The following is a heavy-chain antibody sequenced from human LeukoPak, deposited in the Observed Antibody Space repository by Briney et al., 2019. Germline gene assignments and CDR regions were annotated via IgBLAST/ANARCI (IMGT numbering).Heavy chain of an antibody. J-gene: IGHJ4*02. D-gene: IGHD3-22*01. Sequence: SETLSLTCTVSGGSISHYFWSWIRQPPGKGLEWIGEINHSGSTNYNPSLKSRVTISVDTSKNQFSLKLSSVTAADTAVYYCATYYDSSGYLDYWGQGTLVTVSS. CDR3: ATYYDSSGYLDY. CDR2: INHSGST. CDR1: GGSISHYF. V-gene: IGHV4-34*01.